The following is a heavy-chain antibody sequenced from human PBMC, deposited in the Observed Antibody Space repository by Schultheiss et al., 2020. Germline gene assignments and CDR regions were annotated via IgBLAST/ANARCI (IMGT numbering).Heavy chain of an antibody. Sequence: GGSLRLSCAASGFTFSDFSMNWVRQAPGKGLEWIAYISWTSGTIYYADSVKGRFTISRDNAKSSLSLQMSGLRAEDTAVYYCARAGDYWYDNSGYHGYFQYWGQGTLVTVSS. CDR3: ARAGDYWYDNSGYHGYFQY. D-gene: IGHD3-22*01. V-gene: IGHV3-48*01. CDR1: GFTFSDFS. J-gene: IGHJ1*01. CDR2: ISWTSGTI.